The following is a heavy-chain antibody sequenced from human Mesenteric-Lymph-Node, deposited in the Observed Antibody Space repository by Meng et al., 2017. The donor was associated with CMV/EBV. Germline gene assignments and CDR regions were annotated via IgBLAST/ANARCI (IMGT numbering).Heavy chain of an antibody. J-gene: IGHJ4*02. CDR3: ARGGGNRDY. Sequence: ASVKVSCKASGYTFTSYDINWVRQATGQGLEWMGRADPNSGYTDSAQRFQGRISLTTNTSISTAYMELSSLTSEDTAVYYCARGGGNRDYWGQGTLVTVSS. CDR1: GYTFTSYD. V-gene: IGHV1-8*01. CDR2: ADPNSGYT. D-gene: IGHD1/OR15-1a*01.